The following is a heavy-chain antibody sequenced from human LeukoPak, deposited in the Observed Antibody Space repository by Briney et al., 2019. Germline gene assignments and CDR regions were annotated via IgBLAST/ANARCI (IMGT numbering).Heavy chain of an antibody. Sequence: ASVKVSCKASGYTFTSYYMHWVRQAPGEGLEWMGVINPSGGSTSYAQKFQGRVTMTRDMSTSTVYMELSSLRSEDTAVYYCARVAAEVVGVPGAIGFGWLRRDYYYMDAWGKGTTVTVSS. CDR3: ARVAAEVVGVPGAIGFGWLRRDYYYMDA. J-gene: IGHJ6*03. CDR1: GYTFTSYY. V-gene: IGHV1-46*01. D-gene: IGHD2-2*02. CDR2: INPSGGST.